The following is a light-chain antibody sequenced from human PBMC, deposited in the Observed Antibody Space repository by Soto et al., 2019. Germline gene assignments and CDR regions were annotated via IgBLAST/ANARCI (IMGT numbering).Light chain of an antibody. CDR1: KLGDKY. J-gene: IGLJ2*01. CDR3: QAWDSRTAV. V-gene: IGLV3-1*01. Sequence: SYELIQPPSVSVSPGQTANITCSGDKLGDKYASWYQQRPGQSPVVVIYQDNKRPSGIPERFSGSNSGNTATLTISGTQAMDEADYYCQAWDSRTAVFGGGTKLTVL. CDR2: QDN.